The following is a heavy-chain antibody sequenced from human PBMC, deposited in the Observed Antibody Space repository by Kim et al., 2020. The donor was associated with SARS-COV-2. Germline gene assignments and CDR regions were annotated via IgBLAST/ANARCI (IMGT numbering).Heavy chain of an antibody. D-gene: IGHD1-1*01. J-gene: IGHJ3*02. V-gene: IGHV3-21*01. CDR3: ARDELATQDAFDI. Sequence: YADAGEGRVTVSREDAKDSLYLQMNSLRAEDTAVYYCARDELATQDAFDIWGQGTMVTVSS.